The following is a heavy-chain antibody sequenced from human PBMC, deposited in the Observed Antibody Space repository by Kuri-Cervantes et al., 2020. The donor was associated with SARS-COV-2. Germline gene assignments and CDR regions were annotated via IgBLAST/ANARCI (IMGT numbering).Heavy chain of an antibody. CDR2: IWYDGSNK. J-gene: IGHJ1*01. Sequence: GESLKISCAASELTFSSYGMHWVRQAPGKGLEWVAVIWYDGSNKSYADSVRGRFTISRDKSKNTLYLQMNSLRAGDTAVYYCARAPSILGATLGYLQQWGQGTLVTVAS. CDR1: ELTFSSYG. V-gene: IGHV3-33*01. D-gene: IGHD1-26*01. CDR3: ARAPSILGATLGYLQQ.